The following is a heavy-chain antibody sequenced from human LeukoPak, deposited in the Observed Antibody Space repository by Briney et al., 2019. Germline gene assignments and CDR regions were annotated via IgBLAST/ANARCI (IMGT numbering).Heavy chain of an antibody. V-gene: IGHV3-48*01. D-gene: IGHD3-3*01. CDR3: ARVRIFGVVIQYYFDY. CDR1: GFTFSSYS. CDR2: ISSSSSTI. J-gene: IGHJ4*02. Sequence: PGGSLRLSCAASGFTFSSYSMNWVRQAPGKGLEWVSYISSSSSTIYYADSVKGRFTISRDNAKNSLYLQMNSLRAEDTAVYYCARVRIFGVVIQYYFDYWGQGTLVTVSS.